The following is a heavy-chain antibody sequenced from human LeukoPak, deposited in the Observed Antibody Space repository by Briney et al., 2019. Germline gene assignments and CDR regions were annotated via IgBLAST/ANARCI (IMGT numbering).Heavy chain of an antibody. CDR3: ARDPNWGSGY. CDR1: DFTFSSYT. CDR2: IGTRGDGI. J-gene: IGHJ4*02. Sequence: GGSLRLSCVASDFTFSSYTMIWVRQAPGKALEWVSVIGTRGDGIHYADSVKGRFTTSRDDSKNTLYLQMNSLRAEDTAVYYCARDPNWGSGYWGQGTLVTVSS. D-gene: IGHD7-27*01. V-gene: IGHV3-23*01.